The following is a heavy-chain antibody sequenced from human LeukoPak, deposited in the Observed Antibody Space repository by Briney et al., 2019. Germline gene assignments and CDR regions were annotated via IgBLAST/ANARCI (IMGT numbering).Heavy chain of an antibody. V-gene: IGHV3-30-3*01. CDR1: GFTFSSYA. J-gene: IGHJ4*02. D-gene: IGHD2-2*01. CDR2: ISYDGSNK. Sequence: GRFLRLSCAASGFTFSSYAMHWVRQAPGKGLEWVAVISYDGSNKYYADSVKGRFTISRDNSKNTLYLQMNSLRAEDTAVYYCARAPQIGYCSSTSCPSDYWGRGTLVTVSS. CDR3: ARAPQIGYCSSTSCPSDY.